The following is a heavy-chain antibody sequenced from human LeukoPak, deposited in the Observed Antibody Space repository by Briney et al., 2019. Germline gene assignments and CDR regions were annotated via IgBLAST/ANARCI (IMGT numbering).Heavy chain of an antibody. D-gene: IGHD3-3*01. CDR1: GGSISSSNW. Sequence: PSETLSLTCAVSGGSISSSNWWSWVRQPPGKGLEWIGEIYHSGSTNYNPSLKSRVTISVDTSKNQFSLKLSSVTAVDTAVYYCAVTYYDFWSGYYPDYWGQGTLVTVSS. J-gene: IGHJ4*02. CDR3: AVTYYDFWSGYYPDY. CDR2: IYHSGST. V-gene: IGHV4-4*02.